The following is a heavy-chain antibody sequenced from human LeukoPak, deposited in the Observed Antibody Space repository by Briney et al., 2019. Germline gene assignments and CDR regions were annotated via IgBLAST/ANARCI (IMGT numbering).Heavy chain of an antibody. V-gene: IGHV4-39*01. CDR3: ARYYDSSGYSFDY. D-gene: IGHD3-22*01. CDR1: GGSISSSSYY. CDR2: IYYSGST. Sequence: SETLSLTCTVSGGSISSSSYYWGWIRQPPGKGLEWIGSIYYSGSTYYNQSLKSRVTISVDTSKNQFSLKLSSVTAADTAVYYCARYYDSSGYSFDYWGQGTLVTVSS. J-gene: IGHJ4*02.